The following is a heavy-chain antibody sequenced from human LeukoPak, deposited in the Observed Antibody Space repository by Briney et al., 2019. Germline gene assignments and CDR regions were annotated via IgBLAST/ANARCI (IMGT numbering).Heavy chain of an antibody. CDR3: ATVFNYDYVWGSYRPFDY. Sequence: ASVKVSCKVSGYTLTELSMHWVRQAPGKGLEWMGGFDPEDGEAIYAQKFQGRVTMTEDTSTDTAYMELSSLRSEDTAVYYCATVFNYDYVWGSYRPFDYWGQGTLVTVSS. V-gene: IGHV1-24*01. D-gene: IGHD3-16*02. CDR1: GYTLTELS. CDR2: FDPEDGEA. J-gene: IGHJ4*02.